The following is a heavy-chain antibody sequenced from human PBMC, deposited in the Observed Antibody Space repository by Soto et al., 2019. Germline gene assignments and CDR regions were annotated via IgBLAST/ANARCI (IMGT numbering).Heavy chain of an antibody. V-gene: IGHV5-51*02. CDR3: AARFQWYYYSRAFAI. J-gene: IGHJ3*02. Sequence: FGGRRIIKKHVKGLECMGIIYPGDSDTRYSPSLQGQVTISADKSISTAYLQWSSLKASDTAMYYFAARFQWYYYSRAFAIWGQGTMVTVSS. CDR2: IYPGDSDT. D-gene: IGHD3-22*01. CDR1: FG.